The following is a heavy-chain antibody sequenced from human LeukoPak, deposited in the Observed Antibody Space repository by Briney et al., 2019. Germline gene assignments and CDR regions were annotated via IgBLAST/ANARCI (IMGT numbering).Heavy chain of an antibody. V-gene: IGHV3-23*01. CDR2: ISGSGGGT. CDR1: GFTFSSFA. Sequence: GGSLRLSCAASGFTFSSFAMSWVRQAPGKGLEWVSAISGSGGGTYFADSVKGRFTISRNNSKNTLYLQLNSLRAEDTALYYCAKDAGIAAAGTLAWYYGMDVWGQGTTVTVSS. D-gene: IGHD6-13*01. J-gene: IGHJ6*02. CDR3: AKDAGIAAAGTLAWYYGMDV.